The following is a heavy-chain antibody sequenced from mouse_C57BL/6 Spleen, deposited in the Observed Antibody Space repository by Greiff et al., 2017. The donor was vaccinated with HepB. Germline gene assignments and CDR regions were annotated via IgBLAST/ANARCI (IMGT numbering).Heavy chain of an antibody. V-gene: IGHV1-39*01. J-gene: IGHJ1*03. Sequence: LQESGPELVKPGASVKISCKASGYSFTDYNMNWVKQSNGKSLEWIGVINPNYGTTSYNQKFKGKATLTVDQSSSTAYMQLNSLTSEDSAVYYCARGSITTVVSYWYFDVWGTGTTVTVSS. D-gene: IGHD1-1*01. CDR2: INPNYGTT. CDR3: ARGSITTVVSYWYFDV. CDR1: GYSFTDYN.